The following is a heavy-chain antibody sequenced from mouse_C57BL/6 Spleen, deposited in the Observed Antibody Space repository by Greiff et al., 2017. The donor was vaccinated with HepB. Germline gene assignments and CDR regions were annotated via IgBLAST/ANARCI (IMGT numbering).Heavy chain of an antibody. J-gene: IGHJ3*01. D-gene: IGHD3-3*01. CDR2: IHPNSGNT. CDR1: GYTFTSYW. CDR3: AREGQDFAY. Sequence: QVQLQQPGAELVKPGASVKLSCKASGYTFTSYWMHWVKQRPGQGLEWIGKIHPNSGNTNYNEKFKSKATLTVDKSSSTAYMQLSSLTSEDSAVYASAREGQDFAYWGQGTLVTVSA. V-gene: IGHV1-64*01.